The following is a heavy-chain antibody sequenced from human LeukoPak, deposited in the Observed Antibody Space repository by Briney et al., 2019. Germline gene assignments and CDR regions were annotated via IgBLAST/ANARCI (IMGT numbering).Heavy chain of an antibody. CDR2: ISSSSSYI. V-gene: IGHV3-21*01. D-gene: IGHD3-22*01. J-gene: IGHJ3*02. Sequence: PGGSLRLSCAASGFTFSSYSMNWVRQAPGKGLEWVSSISSSSSYIYYADSVKGRFTISRDNAKNSLYLQMNSLRAEDTAVYYRARDPALMGYYDSSGYAEAFDIWGQGTMVTVSS. CDR3: ARDPALMGYYDSSGYAEAFDI. CDR1: GFTFSSYS.